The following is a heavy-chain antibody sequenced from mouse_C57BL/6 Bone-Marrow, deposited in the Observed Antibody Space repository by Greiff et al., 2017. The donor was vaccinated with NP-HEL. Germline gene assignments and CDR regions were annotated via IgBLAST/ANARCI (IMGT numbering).Heavy chain of an antibody. CDR1: GYTFTSYW. CDR2: IDPSDSYT. D-gene: IGHD1-1*01. Sequence: VQLQQPGAELVKPGASVKLSCKASGYTFTSYWMQWVKQRPGQGLEWIGVIDPSDSYTNYNQKFKGKATLTVATSSSTAYMQLSSLTSEDSAVYYCASVFMTPCYYAMDYWGQGTSVTVSS. CDR3: ASVFMTPCYYAMDY. V-gene: IGHV1-50*01. J-gene: IGHJ4*01.